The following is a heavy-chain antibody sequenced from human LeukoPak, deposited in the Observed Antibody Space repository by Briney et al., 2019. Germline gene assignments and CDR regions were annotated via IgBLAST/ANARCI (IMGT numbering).Heavy chain of an antibody. D-gene: IGHD2-21*01. CDR2: ISWKSGSV. J-gene: IGHJ2*01. CDR1: GFTFDDYA. CDR3: AKRSISHWYFDL. Sequence: GGSLRLSCAASGFTFDDYAIYWVRQAPGKGLEWVSGISWKSGSVGHADSVKGRFTISTDTARNSLYLQMNSLRPEDTALYYCAKRSISHWYFDLWGRGTLATVSS. V-gene: IGHV3-9*01.